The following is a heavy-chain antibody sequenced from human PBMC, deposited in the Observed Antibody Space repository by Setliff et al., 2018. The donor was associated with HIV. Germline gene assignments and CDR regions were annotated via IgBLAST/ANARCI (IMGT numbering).Heavy chain of an antibody. V-gene: IGHV4-59*08. J-gene: IGHJ4*02. CDR1: GASIDRFF. Sequence: PSETLSLTCTVSGASIDRFFWSWIRQPPGKGLEWIGNVFFSGVATYNPSLKSRVTISVDTSRNQFSLKLSSVTAADTAVYYCASQPAYSTDWYPPGYFDHWGQGTLVTVSS. CDR3: ASQPAYSTDWYPPGYFDH. D-gene: IGHD6-19*01. CDR2: VFFSGVA.